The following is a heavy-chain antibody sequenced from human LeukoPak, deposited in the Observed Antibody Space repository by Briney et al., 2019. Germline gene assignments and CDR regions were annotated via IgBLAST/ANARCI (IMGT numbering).Heavy chain of an antibody. CDR3: ARLQLIQTMVLTPVEYYYYGMDV. CDR2: INHSGST. CDR1: GGSFSGYY. J-gene: IGHJ6*02. Sequence: SETLSLTCAVYGGSFSGYYWSWIRQPPGKGLEWIGEINHSGSTNYNPSLKSRVTISEDTSKNQFSLKLSSVTAADTAVYYCARLQLIQTMVLTPVEYYYYGMDVWGQGTTVTVSS. D-gene: IGHD4/OR15-4a*01. V-gene: IGHV4-34*01.